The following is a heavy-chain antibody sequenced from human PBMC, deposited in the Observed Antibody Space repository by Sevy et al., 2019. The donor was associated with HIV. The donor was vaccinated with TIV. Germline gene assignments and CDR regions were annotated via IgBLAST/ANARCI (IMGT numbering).Heavy chain of an antibody. CDR2: IGSKGGST. V-gene: IGHV3-64D*06. CDR3: VKDFPRVYYYDSGSIRRTQPGYYYSYGMDL. Sequence: EGSLRLSCSASGFTFSSYAMHWVRQAPGKELEYVSAIGSKGGSTYYADSVKGRFTISRDNSKNTLYLQMSSLRAEDTAVYYCVKDFPRVYYYDSGSIRRTQPGYYYSYGMDLWGQGTTVTVSS. CDR1: GFTFSSYA. D-gene: IGHD3-22*01. J-gene: IGHJ6*02.